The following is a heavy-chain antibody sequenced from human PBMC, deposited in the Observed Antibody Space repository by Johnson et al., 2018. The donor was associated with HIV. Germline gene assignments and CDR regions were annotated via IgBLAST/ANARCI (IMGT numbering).Heavy chain of an antibody. CDR3: ARGRIATGRMRGGAFDV. V-gene: IGHV3-64*04. CDR1: GFTFSSYA. Sequence: QVQLVESGGGVVQPGGSLRLSCAASGFTFSSYAMHWVRQAPGKGLEYVSAISSNGGSTYYADSVKGRFTISRDNSKNTLYLQMNSLRAEDTAVYYCARGRIATGRMRGGAFDVWGQGTMVTVSP. D-gene: IGHD6-13*01. CDR2: ISSNGGST. J-gene: IGHJ3*01.